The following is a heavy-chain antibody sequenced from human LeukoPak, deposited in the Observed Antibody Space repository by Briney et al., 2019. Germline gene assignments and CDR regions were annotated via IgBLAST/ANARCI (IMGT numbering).Heavy chain of an antibody. CDR1: GGSISSYY. J-gene: IGHJ5*01. CDR3: ARLRSGYNVFDS. V-gene: IGHV4-59*01. D-gene: IGHD5-24*01. CDR2: IHYSGST. Sequence: PSETLSLTCTVSGGSISSYYWSWIRQPPGKRLEWIGYIHYSGSTSYNPSLKSRVTISVDTSKNQFTLNLSSVTAADTAVYHCARLRSGYNVFDSWGQGTLVTVSS.